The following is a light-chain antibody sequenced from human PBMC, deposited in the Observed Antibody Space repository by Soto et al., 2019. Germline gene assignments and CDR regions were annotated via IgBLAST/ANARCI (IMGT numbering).Light chain of an antibody. Sequence: QSALTQPASVSGSPGQSITISCTGTSSDVGGYNYVSWYQQHPGKAPKLMIYEVSNRPSGVSNRFSGSKSGNTASLTISGLQAEDEADYYRSSYTSSNTVVFRGGTKLTVL. CDR1: SSDVGGYNY. CDR3: SSYTSSNTVV. V-gene: IGLV2-14*01. J-gene: IGLJ2*01. CDR2: EVS.